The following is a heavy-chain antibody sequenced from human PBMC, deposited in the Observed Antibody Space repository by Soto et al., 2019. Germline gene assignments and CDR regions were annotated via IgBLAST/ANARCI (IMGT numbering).Heavy chain of an antibody. D-gene: IGHD6-13*01. J-gene: IGHJ3*02. Sequence: SVKVSCKASGGTFSSYAISWVRQAPGQGLEWMGGIIPIFGTANYAQKFQGRVTITADESTSTAYMELSSLRSEDTAVYYCAREYSSSWYEKGAFDIWGQGTMVTVSS. CDR1: GGTFSSYA. V-gene: IGHV1-69*13. CDR3: AREYSSSWYEKGAFDI. CDR2: IIPIFGTA.